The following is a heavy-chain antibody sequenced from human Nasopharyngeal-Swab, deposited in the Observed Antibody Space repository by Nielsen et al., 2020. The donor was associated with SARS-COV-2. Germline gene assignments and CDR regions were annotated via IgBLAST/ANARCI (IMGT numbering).Heavy chain of an antibody. J-gene: IGHJ6*02. V-gene: IGHV1-2*02. CDR1: GYTFTGYY. CDR2: INPNSGGT. Sequence: ASVKVSCKASGYTFTGYYMHWVRQAPGQGLEWMGWINPNSGGTNYAQKFQGRVTMTRDTSISTAYMELSRLRSDDTAVYYCARDKSGDFWSGRTTYGMDVWGQGTTVTVSS. D-gene: IGHD3-3*01. CDR3: ARDKSGDFWSGRTTYGMDV.